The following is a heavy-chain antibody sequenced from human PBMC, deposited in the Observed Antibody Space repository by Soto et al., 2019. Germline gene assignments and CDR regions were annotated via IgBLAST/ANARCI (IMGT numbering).Heavy chain of an antibody. J-gene: IGHJ6*02. D-gene: IGHD3-9*01. CDR3: ARHVMTGPYNYYCSGLDV. CDR2: IYYSGST. Sequence: SETLSLTCTVCGGSISSYYWSWIRQPPGKGLEWIGNIYYSGSTYYNPSLKSRVTMSIDTSKSQFSLNLSSVTAADTAVYFCARHVMTGPYNYYCSGLDVRGQGTTVT. V-gene: IGHV4-59*04. CDR1: GGSISSYY.